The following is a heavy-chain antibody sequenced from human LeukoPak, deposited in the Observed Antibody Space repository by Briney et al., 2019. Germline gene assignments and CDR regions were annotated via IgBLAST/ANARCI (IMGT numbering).Heavy chain of an antibody. CDR1: GYTFTTYD. CDR2: MNPNSGNA. J-gene: IGHJ4*02. Sequence: ASMKVSCKASGYTFTTYDHNWVRQATGQGFEWMGWMNPNSGNAGYAQKFQGRVTMTRNTSISTAYMELSNLTSEDTAVYYCARRIRGAPTDYWGQGTLVTVSS. D-gene: IGHD3-10*01. V-gene: IGHV1-8*01. CDR3: ARRIRGAPTDY.